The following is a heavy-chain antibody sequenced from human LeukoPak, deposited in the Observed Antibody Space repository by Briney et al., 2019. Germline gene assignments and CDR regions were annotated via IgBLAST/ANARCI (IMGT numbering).Heavy chain of an antibody. D-gene: IGHD4-17*01. CDR3: ARAQTAVVTVSAFDI. CDR1: GGTFSSYA. Sequence: GASVKVSCKASGGTFSSYAISWVRQAPGQGLEWMGRIIPILGIANYAQKFQGRVTITADTSTSTAYMELSSLRSEDTAVYYCARAQTAVVTVSAFDIWGQGTMVTVSS. V-gene: IGHV1-69*04. CDR2: IIPILGIA. J-gene: IGHJ3*02.